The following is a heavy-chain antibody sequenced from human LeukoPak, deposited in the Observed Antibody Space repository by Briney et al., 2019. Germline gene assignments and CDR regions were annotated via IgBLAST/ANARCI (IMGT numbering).Heavy chain of an antibody. V-gene: IGHV3-30*18. Sequence: GGSLRLSCAASGFTFSSFGMHWVRQAPGKGPEWVAVISYDGSNKLYADSVKGRFTISRDNSKNTLYLQMNSLRAEDTAVYYCAKHPSHYYGWGSYYSDWGQGTLVTVSS. CDR1: GFTFSSFG. CDR3: AKHPSHYYGWGSYYSD. D-gene: IGHD3-10*01. CDR2: ISYDGSNK. J-gene: IGHJ4*02.